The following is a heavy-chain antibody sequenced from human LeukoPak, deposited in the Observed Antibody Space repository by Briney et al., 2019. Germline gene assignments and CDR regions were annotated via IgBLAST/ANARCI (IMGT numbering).Heavy chain of an antibody. Sequence: GGSLRLSCAASGFTFSTYGMSWVRQAPGKGLEWLSYISGSSSAINYADSVKGRSTISRDNAKNSLFLQMNSLRAEDTAVYYCATYSGYDRIFDYWGQGTLVTVSS. J-gene: IGHJ4*02. CDR1: GFTFSTYG. CDR3: ATYSGYDRIFDY. D-gene: IGHD5-12*01. CDR2: ISGSSSAI. V-gene: IGHV3-48*01.